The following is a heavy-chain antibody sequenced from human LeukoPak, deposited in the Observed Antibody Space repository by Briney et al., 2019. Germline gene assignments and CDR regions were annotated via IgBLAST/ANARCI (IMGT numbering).Heavy chain of an antibody. CDR1: GFTFSSYW. CDR3: AREGYYGAYDI. V-gene: IGHV3-74*01. CDR2: INTDGSST. Sequence: GGSLRLSCAASGFTFSSYWMHWDRQAPGKGLVWVSRINTDGSSTTYADSVKGRFTISRDNAKNSLSLQMNSLRDEDTAVYYCAREGYYGAYDIWGQGTMVTVSS. J-gene: IGHJ3*02. D-gene: IGHD3-10*01.